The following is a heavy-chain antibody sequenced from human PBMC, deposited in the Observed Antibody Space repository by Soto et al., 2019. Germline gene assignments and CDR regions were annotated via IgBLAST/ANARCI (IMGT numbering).Heavy chain of an antibody. CDR3: SGLPY. CDR2: INSDGTTI. Sequence: EVQLVESGGGLVQPGGSLRLSCAASGFTFSNYWMHWVRQAPGKGPVWVSRINSDGTTINYADSVKGRFTISRDNAKNTLYLQMNSLRAEDTGVYYCSGLPYWGQGTLVTVSS. V-gene: IGHV3-74*01. D-gene: IGHD6-19*01. J-gene: IGHJ4*02. CDR1: GFTFSNYW.